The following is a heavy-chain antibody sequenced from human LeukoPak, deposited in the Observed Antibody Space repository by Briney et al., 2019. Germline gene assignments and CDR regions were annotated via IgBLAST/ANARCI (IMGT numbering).Heavy chain of an antibody. Sequence: PGGSLRLSCAASGFTVSSNYMSWVRQAPGKGLEWVSVIYSGGSTYYADSVKGRFTISRDNSKNTLYLQMNSLRAEDTAVYYCARDRDYGDYEFDYWGQGTLVTVSS. CDR3: ARDRDYGDYEFDY. CDR1: GFTVSSNY. CDR2: IYSGGST. D-gene: IGHD4-17*01. J-gene: IGHJ4*02. V-gene: IGHV3-53*01.